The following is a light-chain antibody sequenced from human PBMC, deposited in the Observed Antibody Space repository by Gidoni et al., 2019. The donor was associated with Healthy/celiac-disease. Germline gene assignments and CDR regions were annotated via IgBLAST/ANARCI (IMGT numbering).Light chain of an antibody. CDR1: KLGDKY. J-gene: IGLJ1*01. Sequence: SYELTQPHSVSVSPGQTDSITCSGDKLGDKYACWYQQKPGQSPVLVIYQDSKRPSGIPARFSGSNSGTTATLTIRGTQAMDEADYYCQAWNSSTYVFGTGTKVTVL. V-gene: IGLV3-1*01. CDR2: QDS. CDR3: QAWNSSTYV.